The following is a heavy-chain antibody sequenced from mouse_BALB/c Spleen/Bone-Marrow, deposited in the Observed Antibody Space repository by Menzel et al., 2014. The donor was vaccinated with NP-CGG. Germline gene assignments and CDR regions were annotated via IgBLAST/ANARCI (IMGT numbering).Heavy chain of an antibody. Sequence: EVQLQQSGAELVKPGASVKLSCTASGFNIKDTYMHWVKQRPEQGLEWIGRIDPANGNTKYDPKFQGKATITADTSSNTAYLQLSSLTSEDTAVYYCAREGYRYDGESAMDYWGQGTSVTVSS. V-gene: IGHV14-3*02. D-gene: IGHD2-14*01. CDR1: GFNIKDTY. J-gene: IGHJ4*01. CDR2: IDPANGNT. CDR3: AREGYRYDGESAMDY.